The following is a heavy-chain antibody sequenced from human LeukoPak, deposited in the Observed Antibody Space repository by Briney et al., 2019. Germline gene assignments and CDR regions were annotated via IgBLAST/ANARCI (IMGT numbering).Heavy chain of an antibody. Sequence: PGGSLRLSCAASGITFSSSAMYWVRQAPGKGLEWVSTISGSGGSTYYADSVKGRFTISRDNSKNTLYLQMNSLRAEDTAVYYCAKDGLRGDFDYWGQGTLVTVSS. V-gene: IGHV3-23*01. CDR2: ISGSGGST. D-gene: IGHD4-17*01. CDR3: AKDGLRGDFDY. CDR1: GITFSSSA. J-gene: IGHJ4*02.